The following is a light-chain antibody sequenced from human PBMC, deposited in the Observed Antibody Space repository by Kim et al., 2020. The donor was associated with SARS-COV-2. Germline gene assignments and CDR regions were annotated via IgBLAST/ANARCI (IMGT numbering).Light chain of an antibody. J-gene: IGKJ2*01. V-gene: IGKV2-28*01. Sequence: EPASISCRSSQSLLHSNGYNYLDWYLQKPGQSPQLLIYLGSNRASGVPDRFRGSGSGTDFTLKISRVEAEDVGVYYCMQALQTPPTFGQGTKLEI. CDR3: MQALQTPPT. CDR1: QSLLHSNGYNY. CDR2: LGS.